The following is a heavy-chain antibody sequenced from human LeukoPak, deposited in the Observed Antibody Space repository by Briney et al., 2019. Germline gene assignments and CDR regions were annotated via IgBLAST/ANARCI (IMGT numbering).Heavy chain of an antibody. CDR1: GGSINSSSHY. J-gene: IGHJ4*02. V-gene: IGHV4-39*07. CDR3: ARVGSGWGDFDY. CDR2: IYYSRST. Sequence: SETLSLTCTVSGGSINSSSHYWGWIRQPPGKGLEWIGWIGSIYYSRSTYYNPSLKSRVTISVDTSKHQFSLKLSSVTAADTAVYYCARVGSGWGDFDYWGQGTLVTVSS. D-gene: IGHD6-19*01.